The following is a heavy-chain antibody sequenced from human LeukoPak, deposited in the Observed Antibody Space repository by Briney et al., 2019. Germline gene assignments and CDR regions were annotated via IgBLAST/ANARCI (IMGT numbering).Heavy chain of an antibody. CDR2: ISSSGSTI. V-gene: IGHV3-11*01. D-gene: IGHD5-18*01. Sequence: GGSLRLFCAASGFIFSDHYLSWIRQAPGKGVEWLSYISSSGSTIYYADSVKGRFTISRDNAKNSLYLQMNSLRAEDTAVYYCARDRLYSYGADAFDIWGQGTMVTVSS. CDR3: ARDRLYSYGADAFDI. J-gene: IGHJ3*02. CDR1: GFIFSDHY.